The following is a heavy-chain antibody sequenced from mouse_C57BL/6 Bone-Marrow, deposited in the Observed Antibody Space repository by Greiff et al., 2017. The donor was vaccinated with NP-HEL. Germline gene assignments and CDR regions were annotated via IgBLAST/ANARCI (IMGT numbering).Heavy chain of an antibody. V-gene: IGHV1-26*01. D-gene: IGHD2-1*01. CDR1: GYTFTDYY. Sequence: EVQLQQSGPELVKPGASVKISCKASGYTFTDYYMNWVKQSHGKSLEWIGDINPNNGGTSYNQKFKGKATLTVDKSSSTAYMELRSLTSEDSAVYYCAIPLLVNDWYFDVWGTGTTVTVSS. J-gene: IGHJ1*03. CDR2: INPNNGGT. CDR3: AIPLLVNDWYFDV.